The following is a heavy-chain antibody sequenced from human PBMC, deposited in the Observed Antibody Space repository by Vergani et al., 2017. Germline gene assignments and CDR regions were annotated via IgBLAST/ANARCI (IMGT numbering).Heavy chain of an antibody. CDR3: AREKVGGNDFDY. J-gene: IGHJ4*02. CDR1: GGTFSSYA. Sequence: QVQLVQSGAEVKKPGSPVKVSCKASGGTFSSYAISWVRQAPGQGLEWMGGIIPIFGTANYAQKFQGRVRITADESTSTAYMELSSLRSEDTAVYYCAREKVGGNDFDYWGQGTLVTVSS. D-gene: IGHD1-26*01. V-gene: IGHV1-69*01. CDR2: IIPIFGTA.